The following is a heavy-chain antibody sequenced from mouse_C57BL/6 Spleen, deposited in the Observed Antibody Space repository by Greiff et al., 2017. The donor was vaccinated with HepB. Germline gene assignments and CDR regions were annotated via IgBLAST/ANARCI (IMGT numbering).Heavy chain of an antibody. CDR3: ARPDYYGSSPSFDY. CDR1: GFTFSSYG. CDR2: ISSGGSYT. J-gene: IGHJ2*01. V-gene: IGHV5-6*01. D-gene: IGHD1-1*01. Sequence: EVQGVESGGDLVKPGGSLKLSCAASGFTFSSYGMSWVRQTPDKRLEWVATISSGGSYTYYPDSVKGRFTISRDNAKNTLYLQMSSLKSEDTAMYYCARPDYYGSSPSFDYWGQGTTLTVSS.